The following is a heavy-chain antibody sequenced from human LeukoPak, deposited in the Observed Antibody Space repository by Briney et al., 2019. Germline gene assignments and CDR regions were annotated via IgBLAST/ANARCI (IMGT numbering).Heavy chain of an antibody. D-gene: IGHD3-9*01. CDR1: GFTFSSYA. V-gene: IGHV3-23*01. CDR3: ARGPYYDILTGSDY. Sequence: PGGSLRLSCAASGFTFSSYAMSWVRQAPGKGLEWASGTSGNGGSTYYADSVKGRFTISIDNSKNTLYLQMNSLRAEDTAVYYCARGPYYDILTGSDYWGQGTLVTVSS. J-gene: IGHJ4*02. CDR2: TSGNGGST.